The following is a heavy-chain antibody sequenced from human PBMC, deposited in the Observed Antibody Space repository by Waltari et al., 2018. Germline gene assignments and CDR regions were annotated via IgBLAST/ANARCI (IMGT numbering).Heavy chain of an antibody. CDR3: ATGGTTYDSSGYYPYYFDY. CDR1: GYTLTELS. J-gene: IGHJ4*02. V-gene: IGHV1-24*01. Sequence: QVQLVQSGAEVKKPGASVKVSCKVSGYTLTELSMHWVRQAPGKGREWMGGFEPEDRETIYAHKFQGRVTMTDDTSTDTAYMELSSLRSEDTAVYYCATGGTTYDSSGYYPYYFDYWGQGTLVTVSS. D-gene: IGHD3-22*01. CDR2: FEPEDRET.